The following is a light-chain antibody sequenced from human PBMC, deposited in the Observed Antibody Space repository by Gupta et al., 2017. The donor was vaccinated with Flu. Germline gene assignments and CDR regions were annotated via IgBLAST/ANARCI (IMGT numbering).Light chain of an antibody. CDR1: QSVSSNY. CDR2: GAS. J-gene: IGKJ2*01. V-gene: IGKV3-20*01. CDR3: HQYGTSPRT. Sequence: EIVLTQSPGTLSLSPGERVTLSCRASQSVSSNYLAWYQQTPGQAPRLLIYGASSRATGIPDRFSGSGSGTDFTLTINRLEPDDFAVYYCHQYGTSPRTFGQGTKLEIK.